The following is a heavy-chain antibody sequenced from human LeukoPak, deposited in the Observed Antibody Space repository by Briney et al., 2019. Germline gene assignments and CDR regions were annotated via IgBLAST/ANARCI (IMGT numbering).Heavy chain of an antibody. CDR2: IKQDGSEK. Sequence: PGGSLRLSCAASGFTFSSYWMSWVRQAPGKGLEWVANIKQDGSEKYYVDSVKGRFTISRDNAKNSLYLQMNSLRAEDTAVYYCARVVPGLEWSIDWFDPWGQGTLVTVSS. CDR1: GFTFSSYW. D-gene: IGHD3-3*01. CDR3: ARVVPGLEWSIDWFDP. J-gene: IGHJ5*02. V-gene: IGHV3-7*01.